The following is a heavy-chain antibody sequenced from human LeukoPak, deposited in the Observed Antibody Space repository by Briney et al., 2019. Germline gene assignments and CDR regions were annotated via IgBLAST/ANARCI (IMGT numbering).Heavy chain of an antibody. D-gene: IGHD6-19*01. CDR2: ISAYNGNT. J-gene: IGHJ4*02. Sequence: AAVKVTFKASVYTFTIYGISWVRQAPGQGLEWMGWISAYNGNTNYAQKLQGRVTMTTDTSTSTAYLELRSLRSDDTAVYYCTRDGIAVAGYFDYWGQGTLVTVSS. V-gene: IGHV1-18*01. CDR1: VYTFTIYG. CDR3: TRDGIAVAGYFDY.